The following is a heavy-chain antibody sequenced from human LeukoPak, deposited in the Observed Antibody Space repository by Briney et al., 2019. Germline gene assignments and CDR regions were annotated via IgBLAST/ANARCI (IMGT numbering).Heavy chain of an antibody. V-gene: IGHV3-66*01. CDR3: ARDDYFFDP. CDR2: IYSGGST. Sequence: GGSLRLSCAASGFTFSLYRMNWVRQAPGKGLEWVSVIYSGGSTYYADSVKGRFTISRDNSKNTLYLQMNSLRAEDTAVYYCARDDYFFDPWGQGTLVTVSS. D-gene: IGHD4/OR15-4a*01. CDR1: GFTFSLYR. J-gene: IGHJ5*02.